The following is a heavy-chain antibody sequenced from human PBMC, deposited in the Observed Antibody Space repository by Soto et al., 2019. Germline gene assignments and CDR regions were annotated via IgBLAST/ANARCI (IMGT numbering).Heavy chain of an antibody. CDR3: ARDWLRSGFDY. V-gene: IGHV3-33*01. Sequence: QVQLVESGGGVVQPGRSLRLSCAAAGFTFSNYGIHWVRQAPGKGLEWVAVVWHDGSNKYYADSVKGRFTISRDNSENTLYLQMTSLRAEDTAVFYCARDWLRSGFDYCGQGTLVTVSS. D-gene: IGHD6-19*01. CDR2: VWHDGSNK. CDR1: GFTFSNYG. J-gene: IGHJ4*02.